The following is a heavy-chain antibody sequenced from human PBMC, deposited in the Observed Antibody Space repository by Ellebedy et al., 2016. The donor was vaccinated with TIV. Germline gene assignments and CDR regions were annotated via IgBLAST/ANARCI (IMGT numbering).Heavy chain of an antibody. CDR2: ISWNSGSI. Sequence: PGGSLRLSCAASGFTFDDYAMHWVRQAPGKGLEWVSGISWNSGSIGYADSVKGRFTISRDNAKNSLYLQMNSLRAEDTAVYYCARDRISAHITMVRGAVDYWGQGTLVTVSS. V-gene: IGHV3-9*01. J-gene: IGHJ4*02. CDR3: ARDRISAHITMVRGAVDY. D-gene: IGHD3-10*01. CDR1: GFTFDDYA.